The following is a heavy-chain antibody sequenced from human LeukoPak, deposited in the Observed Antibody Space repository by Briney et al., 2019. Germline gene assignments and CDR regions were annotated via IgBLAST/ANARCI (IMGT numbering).Heavy chain of an antibody. J-gene: IGHJ4*02. V-gene: IGHV1-46*01. CDR1: GYTFTGYY. D-gene: IGHD3-16*01. Sequence: GASVKVSCKTSGYTFTGYYMHWVRQAPGQGLEWMGMINPSGGRISYAQKFQGRVTMTRDMSTRTAYMELSSLRSEDTAVYYCARDNDSRDPPHFDYWGQGTLVTVSS. CDR2: INPSGGRI. CDR3: ARDNDSRDPPHFDY.